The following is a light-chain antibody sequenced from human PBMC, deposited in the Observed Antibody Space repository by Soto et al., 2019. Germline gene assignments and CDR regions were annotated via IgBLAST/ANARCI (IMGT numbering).Light chain of an antibody. V-gene: IGLV2-11*01. CDR1: STNVGSYNF. J-gene: IGLJ2*01. CDR3: CSYAGSYTLI. Sequence: QSVLTQPRSVSGSPGQSVTISCTGTSTNVGSYNFVSWYQQHPGKAPKFVIYDVSRRPSGVPDRFSGSRSGNTASLTISGLQAEDEADYYCCSYAGSYTLIFGGGTQLTVL. CDR2: DVS.